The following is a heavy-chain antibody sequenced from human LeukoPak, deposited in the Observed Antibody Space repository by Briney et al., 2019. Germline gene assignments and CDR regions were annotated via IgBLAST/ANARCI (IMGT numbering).Heavy chain of an antibody. J-gene: IGHJ4*02. D-gene: IGHD3-3*01. CDR2: ISYDGSNK. Sequence: PGGSLRLSCAASGFTFSSYGMHWVRQAPGKGLEWVAVISYDGSNKYYADSVKGRFTISRDNSKNTLYLQMNSLRAEDTAVYYCAKDGRSLRFLEWLLVYWGQGTLVTVSS. CDR1: GFTFSSYG. V-gene: IGHV3-30*18. CDR3: AKDGRSLRFLEWLLVY.